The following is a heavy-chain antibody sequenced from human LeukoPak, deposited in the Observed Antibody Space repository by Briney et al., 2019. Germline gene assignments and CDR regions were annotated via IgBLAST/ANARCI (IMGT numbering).Heavy chain of an antibody. D-gene: IGHD3-22*01. V-gene: IGHV4-4*07. CDR2: IYTSGST. J-gene: IGHJ4*02. CDR3: ARDEPYYYDSSGYYTYCFDY. Sequence: PSETLSLTCTVSGGSISSYYWSWIRQPAGKGLEWIGRIYTSGSTNYNPSLKSRVTISVDKSKNQFSLKLSSVTAADTAVYYCARDEPYYYDSSGYYTYCFDYWGQGTLVTVSS. CDR1: GGSISSYY.